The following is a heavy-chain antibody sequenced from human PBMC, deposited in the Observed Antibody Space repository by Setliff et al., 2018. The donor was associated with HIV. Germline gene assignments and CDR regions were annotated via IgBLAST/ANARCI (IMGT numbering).Heavy chain of an antibody. CDR2: IIHSGGT. Sequence: SETLSLTCAVYGGSFSGYYWTWIRQPPGRGLEWIGEIIHSGGTNYNRDLKSRVTISVDTSKNQFSLNLSSVTAADTAVYYCARGGLGVVGAIDYWSQGTLVTVSS. CDR3: ARGGLGVVGAIDY. J-gene: IGHJ4*02. D-gene: IGHD2-15*01. CDR1: GGSFSGYY. V-gene: IGHV4-34*01.